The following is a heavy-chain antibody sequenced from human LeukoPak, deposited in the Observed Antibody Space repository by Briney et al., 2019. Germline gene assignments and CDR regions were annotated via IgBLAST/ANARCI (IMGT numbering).Heavy chain of an antibody. CDR3: ARGTAMVRSYFDY. D-gene: IGHD5-18*01. Sequence: GGSLRLSCAASGFTFSSYSMNWVRQAPGKGLEWVSYISPSSSYIYYADSVKGRFTISRDNSKNTLYLQMNSLRAEDTAVYYCARGTAMVRSYFDYWGQGTLVTVSS. J-gene: IGHJ4*02. CDR2: ISPSSSYI. CDR1: GFTFSSYS. V-gene: IGHV3-21*01.